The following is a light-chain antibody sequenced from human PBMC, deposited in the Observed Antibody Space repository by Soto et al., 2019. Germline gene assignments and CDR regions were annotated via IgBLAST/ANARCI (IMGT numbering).Light chain of an antibody. Sequence: QSALTQPASVSGSPGQSITISCTGTSSDIGTYNYVSWYQQHPGKAPKLIIYEVSNRPSGVSDRFSGSKSGNTASLTISGLQAEDEADYSCNSFISRTNRFVFGTGTKVTVL. CDR2: EVS. CDR3: NSFISRTNRFV. V-gene: IGLV2-14*01. CDR1: SSDIGTYNY. J-gene: IGLJ1*01.